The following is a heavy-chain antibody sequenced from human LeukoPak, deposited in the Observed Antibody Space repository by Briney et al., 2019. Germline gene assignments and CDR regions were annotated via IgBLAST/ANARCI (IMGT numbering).Heavy chain of an antibody. CDR2: INPRTGAT. CDR1: GYTFSDHY. Sequence: ASVKVSCKASGYTFSDHYMHWVRQAPGQGLEWMGYINPRTGATYYAENFQGRVTMTRDMSINTAYLEMRFDDTAMYYCARAGRSLQMSVWFDPWGPGTLVIVSS. D-gene: IGHD1-26*01. CDR3: ARAGRSLQMSVWFDP. V-gene: IGHV1-2*02. J-gene: IGHJ5*02.